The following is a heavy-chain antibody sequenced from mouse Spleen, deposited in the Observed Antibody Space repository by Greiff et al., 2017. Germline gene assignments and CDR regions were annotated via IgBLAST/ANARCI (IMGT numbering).Heavy chain of an antibody. CDR3: TRGC. V-gene: IGHV1-15*01. CDR1: GYTFTAYE. CDR2: IDPETGGT. J-gene: IGHJ2*01. D-gene: IGHD3-3*01. Sequence: QVQLLQSGAELVRPGASLTLSCTASGYTFTAYEMHWVKQTPVHGLEWIGAIDPETGGTAYHQKFKGKAILTADKSSSTAYMELRSLTSEDSAVYCCTRGCWGRGTTLTVSS.